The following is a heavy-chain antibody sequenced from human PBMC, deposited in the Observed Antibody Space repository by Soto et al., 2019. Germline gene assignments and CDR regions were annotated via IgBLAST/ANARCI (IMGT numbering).Heavy chain of an antibody. Sequence: ASVKVSCKASGYTFTIYDINWVRQATGQGLEWMGWMNPNSGNTGYAQKFQGRVTMTRNTSISTAYMELSSLRSEDTAVYYCARYSPRLGYCSGGSCVTRGNWFDPWGQGTLVTVSS. CDR3: ARYSPRLGYCSGGSCVTRGNWFDP. CDR2: MNPNSGNT. CDR1: GYTFTIYD. J-gene: IGHJ5*02. D-gene: IGHD2-15*01. V-gene: IGHV1-8*01.